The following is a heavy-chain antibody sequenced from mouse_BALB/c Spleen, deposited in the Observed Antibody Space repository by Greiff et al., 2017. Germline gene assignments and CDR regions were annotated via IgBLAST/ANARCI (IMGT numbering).Heavy chain of an antibody. Sequence: VQLKESGPGLVKPSQSLSLTCSVTGYSITSGYYWNWIRQFPGNKLEWMGYISYDGSNNYNPSLKNRISITRDTSKNQFFLKLNSVTTEDTATYYCAREDLYGGFAYWGQGTLVTVSA. J-gene: IGHJ3*01. CDR2: ISYDGSN. D-gene: IGHD1-1*01. CDR3: AREDLYGGFAY. V-gene: IGHV3-6*02. CDR1: GYSITSGYY.